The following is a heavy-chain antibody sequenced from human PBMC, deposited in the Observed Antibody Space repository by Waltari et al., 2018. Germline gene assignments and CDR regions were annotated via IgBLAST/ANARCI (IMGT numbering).Heavy chain of an antibody. V-gene: IGHV3-23*01. D-gene: IGHD6-19*01. CDR3: ARNWAGIKQYYFDY. J-gene: IGHJ4*02. Sequence: EVQLLEAGVGLVQSGGSLRLSCVASGFTFSSYVMTWVRQAPGKGLEWVSTITGGGGTTYYADSVKGRFTISRDNSENTMYLQMNSLRGEDTALYYCARNWAGIKQYYFDYWGQGSLVTVSS. CDR1: GFTFSSYV. CDR2: ITGGGGTT.